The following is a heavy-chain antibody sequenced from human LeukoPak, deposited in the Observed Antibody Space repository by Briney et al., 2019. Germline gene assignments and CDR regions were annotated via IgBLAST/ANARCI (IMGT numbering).Heavy chain of an antibody. Sequence: GGSLRLSCVASGFTFSDYAMNWVRQAPGKGLEWVSTFKTKYNQVYYAESVRGRFTISTDNSNNTVYLQMNSLRAEDTALYYCARSVPDYTRFDYWGQGALVTVSS. D-gene: IGHD4-11*01. J-gene: IGHJ4*02. CDR3: ARSVPDYTRFDY. CDR1: GFTFSDYA. V-gene: IGHV3-23*05. CDR2: FKTKYNQV.